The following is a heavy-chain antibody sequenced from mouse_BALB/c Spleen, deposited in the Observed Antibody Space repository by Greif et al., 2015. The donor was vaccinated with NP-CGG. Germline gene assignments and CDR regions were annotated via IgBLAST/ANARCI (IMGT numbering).Heavy chain of an antibody. D-gene: IGHD2-2*01. Sequence: VQLQQPGAELVKPGASVKLSCTASGFNIKDTYMHWVKQRPEQGLEWIGRIDPANGNTKYDPKFQGKATITADTSSNTAYPQLSSLTSEDTAVYYCARIYYGYGYAMDYWGQGTSVTVSS. CDR1: GFNIKDTY. V-gene: IGHV14-3*02. CDR3: ARIYYGYGYAMDY. CDR2: IDPANGNT. J-gene: IGHJ4*01.